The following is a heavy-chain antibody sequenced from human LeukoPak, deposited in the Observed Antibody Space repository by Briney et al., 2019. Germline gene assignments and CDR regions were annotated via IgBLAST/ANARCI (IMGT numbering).Heavy chain of an antibody. CDR2: IYHSGST. Sequence: PSETLSLTCTVSGGSLISSTSYYWGWIRQPPGKGLEWIGSIYHSGSTYYNPSLKSRVSISIDTSKNQFFLELTSVTAADTAVYYCARAPSREAGTFDYWGQGTLVTVSS. V-gene: IGHV4-39*07. CDR1: GGSLISSTSYY. CDR3: ARAPSREAGTFDY. D-gene: IGHD6-25*01. J-gene: IGHJ4*02.